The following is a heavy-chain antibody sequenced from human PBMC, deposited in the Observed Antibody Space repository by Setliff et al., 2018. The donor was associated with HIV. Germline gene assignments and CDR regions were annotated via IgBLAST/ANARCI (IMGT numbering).Heavy chain of an antibody. D-gene: IGHD3-9*01. J-gene: IGHJ6*02. CDR2: IIPIFGTA. CDR3: ARCRGTRYFDWLPMDV. V-gene: IGHV1-69*05. Sequence: SVKVSCKASGGTFSNYAISWVRQAPGQGLEWMGGIIPIFGTANYAQKFQGRVTITTDESTSTAYMELSSLRSEDTAVYYCARCRGTRYFDWLPMDVWGQGTTVTVSS. CDR1: GGTFSNYA.